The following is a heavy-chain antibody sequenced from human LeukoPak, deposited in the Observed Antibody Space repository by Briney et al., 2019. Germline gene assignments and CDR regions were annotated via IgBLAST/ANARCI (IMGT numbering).Heavy chain of an antibody. Sequence: ASVKASCKASGYTFTSYYMHWVRQAPGQGLEWMGIINPSGGSTSYAQKFQGRVTMTRDTSTSTVYMELSSLRSEDTAVYYCARDGMVVRPYNWFDPWGQGTLVTVSS. CDR1: GYTFTSYY. CDR2: INPSGGST. J-gene: IGHJ5*02. D-gene: IGHD4/OR15-4a*01. CDR3: ARDGMVVRPYNWFDP. V-gene: IGHV1-46*01.